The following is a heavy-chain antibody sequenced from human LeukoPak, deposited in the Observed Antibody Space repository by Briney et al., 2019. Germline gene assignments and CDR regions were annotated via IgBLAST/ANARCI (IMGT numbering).Heavy chain of an antibody. Sequence: SETLSLNFTVSGGSISRGDYSWSWIRQHPGKGLEWIGYIYYSGSTYYNPSLKSRVTISVDTSKNQFSLKLSSVTAADSAVYYCARVTNTGLIDYWGQGTLVTVSS. CDR3: ARVTNTGLIDY. CDR1: GGSISRGDYS. CDR2: IYYSGST. D-gene: IGHD1-14*01. J-gene: IGHJ4*02. V-gene: IGHV4-31*03.